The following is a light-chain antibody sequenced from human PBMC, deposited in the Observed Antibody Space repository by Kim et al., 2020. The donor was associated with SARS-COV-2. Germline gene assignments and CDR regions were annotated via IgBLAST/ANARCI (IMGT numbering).Light chain of an antibody. CDR2: AGS. CDR3: QQYTSYPHS. J-gene: IGKJ2*03. V-gene: IGKV1-16*02. Sequence: SVSVGDRVTITCRESQDISNYLAWSQQNPGNAPKPLIYAGSSLQSGVPSKFSGSGSGTDFTLTISSLQPEDSATYYCQQYTSYPHSFGQGTKLEI. CDR1: QDISNY.